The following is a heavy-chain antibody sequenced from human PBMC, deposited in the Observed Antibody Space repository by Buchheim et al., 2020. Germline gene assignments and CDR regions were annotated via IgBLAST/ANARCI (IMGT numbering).Heavy chain of an antibody. CDR3: ARGRTSYYDFWSGYYSGFDP. D-gene: IGHD3-3*01. J-gene: IGHJ5*02. CDR1: GFTFSSYA. Sequence: EVQLLESGGGLVQPGGSLRLSCAASGFTFSSYAMSWVRQAPGKGLEWVSAISGSGGSTYYADSVKGRFTISRDNSKNTLYLQMNSLRAEDTAVYYCARGRTSYYDFWSGYYSGFDPWGQGTL. V-gene: IGHV3-23*01. CDR2: ISGSGGST.